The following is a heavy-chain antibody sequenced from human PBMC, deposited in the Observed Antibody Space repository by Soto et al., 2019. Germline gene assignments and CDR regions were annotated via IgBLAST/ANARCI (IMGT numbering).Heavy chain of an antibody. J-gene: IGHJ3*02. Sequence: QVQLVQSGAEMKKPGASVKVSCKASGYTFTNYGISWVRQAPGQGLEWMGWTSAYNGDTNYAQKLQGRVTMTPDTSTSTAYMALRGLRSDDTAMYYCARVREGATTRGAFDIWCQGKIVTVSS. V-gene: IGHV1-18*01. CDR2: TSAYNGDT. CDR3: ARVREGATTRGAFDI. D-gene: IGHD1-26*01. CDR1: GYTFTNYG.